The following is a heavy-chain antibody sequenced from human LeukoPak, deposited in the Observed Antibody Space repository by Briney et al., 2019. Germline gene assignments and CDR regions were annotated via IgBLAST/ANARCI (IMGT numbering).Heavy chain of an antibody. D-gene: IGHD1-26*01. Sequence: PSETLSLTCAVYGGSFSGYYWSWLRQPPGKGLEWIGEINHSGSTNYNPSLKSRVTISVDTSKNQFSLKLGSVTAADTAVYYCARVVGSVDNYFDYWGQGTLVTGSS. CDR3: ARVVGSVDNYFDY. J-gene: IGHJ4*02. CDR2: INHSGST. CDR1: GGSFSGYY. V-gene: IGHV4-34*01.